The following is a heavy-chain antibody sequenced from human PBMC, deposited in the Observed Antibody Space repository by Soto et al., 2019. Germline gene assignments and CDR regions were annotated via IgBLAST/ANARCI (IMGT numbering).Heavy chain of an antibody. J-gene: IGHJ6*02. V-gene: IGHV4-34*01. CDR3: ARGSYRSSLTLRGSSYYYYGMDV. CDR2: INHSGST. Sequence: PSETLSLTCAVYGGSFSGYYWSWIRQPPGKGLEWIGEINHSGSTNYNPSLKSRVTISVDTSKNQFSLKLSSVTAADTAVYYCARGSYRSSLTLRGSSYYYYGMDVWGQGTTVTVS. CDR1: GGSFSGYY. D-gene: IGHD6-6*01.